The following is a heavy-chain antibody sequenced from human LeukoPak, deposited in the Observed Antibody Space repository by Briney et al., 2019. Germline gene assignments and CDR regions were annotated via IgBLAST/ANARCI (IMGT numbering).Heavy chain of an antibody. Sequence: GGSLRLSCAASGFTFTTYWMSWVRQAPGKGLEWVAFIRYDGSNKYYADSVKGRFTISRDNSKNTLYLQMNSPRPEDTAIYYCAKDRGDYTNWFDPWGQGTLVTVSS. CDR1: GFTFTTYW. CDR2: IRYDGSNK. D-gene: IGHD4-17*01. V-gene: IGHV3-30*02. J-gene: IGHJ5*02. CDR3: AKDRGDYTNWFDP.